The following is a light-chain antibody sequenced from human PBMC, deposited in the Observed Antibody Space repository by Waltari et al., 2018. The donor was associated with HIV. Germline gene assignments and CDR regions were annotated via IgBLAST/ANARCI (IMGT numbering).Light chain of an antibody. CDR1: TSDVGHYTF. CDR3: SSYVSSNTVV. Sequence: QSALTQPASVSGSPGQSITIPCSGTTSDVGHYTFVSWYQQHPGRAPKLMIHEVTNRASGASTRFSGSKSGKTAYLTISGLQAEDEADYYCSSYVSSNTVVFGGGTKLTVL. J-gene: IGLJ2*01. CDR2: EVT. V-gene: IGLV2-14*03.